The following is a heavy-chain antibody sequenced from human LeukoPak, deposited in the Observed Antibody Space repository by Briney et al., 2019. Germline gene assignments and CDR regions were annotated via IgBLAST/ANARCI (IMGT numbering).Heavy chain of an antibody. CDR3: ARAGTGSFDY. CDR1: GGSISSYY. Sequence: SETLPLTCTVSGGSISSYYWSWIRQPPGKGLEWIGYIYYSGSTNYNPSLKSRVTISVDTSKNQFSLKLSSVTAADTAVYYCARAGTGSFDYWGQGTLVTVSS. J-gene: IGHJ4*02. V-gene: IGHV4-59*01. D-gene: IGHD1-14*01. CDR2: IYYSGST.